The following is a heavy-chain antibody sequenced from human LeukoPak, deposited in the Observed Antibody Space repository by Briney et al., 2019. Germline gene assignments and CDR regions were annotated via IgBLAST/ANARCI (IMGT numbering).Heavy chain of an antibody. D-gene: IGHD6-13*01. Sequence: SETLSLTCAVYGGSFSGYYWSWIRQPPGKGLEWIGEINHSGSTNYNPSLKSRVTISVDTSKNQFSLKLSSVTAADTAVYYCASGIAAAGYFDYWGQGTLVTVSS. J-gene: IGHJ4*02. CDR3: ASGIAAAGYFDY. V-gene: IGHV4-34*01. CDR2: INHSGST. CDR1: GGSFSGYY.